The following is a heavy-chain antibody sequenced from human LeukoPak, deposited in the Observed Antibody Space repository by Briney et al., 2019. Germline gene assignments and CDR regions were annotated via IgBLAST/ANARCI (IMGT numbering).Heavy chain of an antibody. V-gene: IGHV1-24*01. J-gene: IGHJ4*02. CDR3: AAGITMVRGVIRY. D-gene: IGHD3-10*01. CDR2: FDPEDGET. CDR1: GYTLTELS. Sequence: ASVKVSCKVSGYTLTELSMHWVRQAPGKGLEWMGGFDPEDGETIYAQKFQGRVTVTEDTSTDTAYMELSSLRSEDTAVYYCAAGITMVRGVIRYWGQGTLVTVSS.